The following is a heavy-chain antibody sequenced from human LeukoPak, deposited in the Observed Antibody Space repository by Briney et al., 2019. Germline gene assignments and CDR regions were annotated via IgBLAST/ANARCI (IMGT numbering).Heavy chain of an antibody. CDR3: ARMYHSLVRGPCY. V-gene: IGHV1-2*02. CDR1: GYTFTGYY. J-gene: IGHJ4*02. Sequence: ASVKVSCTASGYTFTGYYMHWVRQAPGQGLEWMGWINPNSGGTNYAQKFQGRVTMTRDTSISTAYMELSRLRSDDTAVYYCARMYHSLVRGPCYWGQGTLVTISS. CDR2: INPNSGGT. D-gene: IGHD3-10*01.